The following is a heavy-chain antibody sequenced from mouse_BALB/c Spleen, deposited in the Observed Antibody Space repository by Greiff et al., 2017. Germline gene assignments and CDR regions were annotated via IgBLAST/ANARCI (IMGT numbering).Heavy chain of an antibody. CDR1: GFTFSSYA. J-gene: IGHJ4*01. CDR3: AREPPHFDMDY. V-gene: IGHV5-9-4*01. CDR2: ISSGGSYT. Sequence: EVHLVESGGGLVKPGGSLKLSCAASGFTFSSYAMSWVRQSPEKRLEWVAEISSGGSYTYYPDTVTGRFTISRDNSTNTLYLEMSSLRSEDTAMYYCAREPPHFDMDYWGQGTSVTVSS.